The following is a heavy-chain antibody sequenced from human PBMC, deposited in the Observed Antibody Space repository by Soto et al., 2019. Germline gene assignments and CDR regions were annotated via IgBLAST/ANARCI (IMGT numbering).Heavy chain of an antibody. V-gene: IGHV3-33*01. Sequence: PGGSLRLSCAASGFTFSSYGMHWVRQAPGKGLEWVAVIWFYGSINYYADSVKGRFTISRDISKNTLYLQMNSLRAEDTAVYYCARSLYYYDSSGYYTVDYWGQGTLVTVSS. CDR1: GFTFSSYG. D-gene: IGHD3-22*01. CDR2: IWFYGSIN. J-gene: IGHJ4*02. CDR3: ARSLYYYDSSGYYTVDY.